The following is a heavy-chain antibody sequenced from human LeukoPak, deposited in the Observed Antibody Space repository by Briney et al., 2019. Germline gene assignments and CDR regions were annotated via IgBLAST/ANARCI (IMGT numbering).Heavy chain of an antibody. V-gene: IGHV3-7*01. J-gene: IGHJ4*02. CDR2: IKQDGSEK. D-gene: IGHD6-19*01. Sequence: PGGSLRLSCAGSGFTFSGYWMSWVRQAPGKGLEWVANIKQDGSEKYYVDSVKGRFTISRDNAKNSLYLQMNSLRAEDTAVYYCARDIQVRGQWLYWGQGTLVTVSS. CDR3: ARDIQVRGQWLY. CDR1: GFTFSGYW.